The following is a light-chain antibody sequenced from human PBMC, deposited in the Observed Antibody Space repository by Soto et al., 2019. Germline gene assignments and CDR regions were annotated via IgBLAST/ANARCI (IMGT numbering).Light chain of an antibody. CDR2: GAS. J-gene: IGKJ1*01. CDR3: QQYGSSPPWM. Sequence: EIVLAQSPGTLSLSPGERATLSCRASQSVSSSYLAWYQHKPGQAPRLLIYGASSRATGIPDRFSGSGSGTDFTLTISRLEPEHFAVYYCQQYGSSPPWMFGQGTKVEIK. CDR1: QSVSSSY. V-gene: IGKV3-20*01.